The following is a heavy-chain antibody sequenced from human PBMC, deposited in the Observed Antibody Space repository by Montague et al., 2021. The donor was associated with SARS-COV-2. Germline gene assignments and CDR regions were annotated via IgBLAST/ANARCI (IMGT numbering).Heavy chain of an antibody. CDR2: IYTSGGT. Sequence: SETLSLTCTVSGGSISSGTYYWGWIRQPPGKGLEWIGSIYTSGGTYYNPSLKSRVTISIDTSKNQFSLKLSSVTAADTAVYYCARVRRGDQNFLDYWGQGTPVTVSS. CDR1: GGSISSGTYY. V-gene: IGHV4-39*07. D-gene: IGHD3-10*01. CDR3: ARVRRGDQNFLDY. J-gene: IGHJ4*02.